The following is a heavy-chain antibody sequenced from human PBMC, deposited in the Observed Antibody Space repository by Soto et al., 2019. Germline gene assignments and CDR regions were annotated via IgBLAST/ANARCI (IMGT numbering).Heavy chain of an antibody. V-gene: IGHV4-39*01. D-gene: IGHD6-25*01. J-gene: IGHJ5*02. Sequence: SETLSLTCSASGGSITSSSHFWGWVRQTPGKGLEWIGSIYFTGNPYYTPSLKSRLTMSIDTSKNEFSLRLNSVTAADTAVYYCAGQTFTIAAASYGRSNWFDPWGPGTLVT. CDR1: GGSITSSSHF. CDR3: AGQTFTIAAASYGRSNWFDP. CDR2: IYFTGNP.